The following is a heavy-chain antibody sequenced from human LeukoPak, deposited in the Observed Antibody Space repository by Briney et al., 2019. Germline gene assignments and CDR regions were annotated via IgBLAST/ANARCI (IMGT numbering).Heavy chain of an antibody. D-gene: IGHD3-22*01. CDR1: GGSISSGGYY. CDR2: INHSGST. J-gene: IGHJ6*02. CDR3: ARAGLLHYYYYGMDV. Sequence: PSQTLSLTCTVSGGSISSGGYYWSWIRQPPGKGLEWIGEINHSGSTNYNPSLKSRVTISVDTSKNQFSLKLSSVTAADTAVYYCARAGLLHYYYYGMDVWGQGTTVTVSS. V-gene: IGHV4-30-2*01.